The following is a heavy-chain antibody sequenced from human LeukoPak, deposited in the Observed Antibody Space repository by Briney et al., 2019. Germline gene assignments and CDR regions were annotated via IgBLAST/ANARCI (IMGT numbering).Heavy chain of an antibody. D-gene: IGHD3-3*01. V-gene: IGHV3-49*03. Sequence: GGSLRLSCTASGFTFGDYGMSWFRQAPGKGLEWVGFIRSKAYGGTTEYAASVKGRFTISRDDSKSIAYLQMNTLKTEDTAVYYWTRDIPLFWSGYPDYWGQGTLVTVSS. CDR2: IRSKAYGGTT. CDR3: TRDIPLFWSGYPDY. CDR1: GFTFGDYG. J-gene: IGHJ4*02.